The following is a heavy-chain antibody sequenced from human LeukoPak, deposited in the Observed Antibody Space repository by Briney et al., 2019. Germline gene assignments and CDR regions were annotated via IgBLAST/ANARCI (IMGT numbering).Heavy chain of an antibody. J-gene: IGHJ4*02. CDR2: IHHSGTA. CDR3: ARPRDGSGRNYFDF. CDR1: GYSISSGYF. D-gene: IGHD3-10*01. Sequence: SETLSLTCTVSGYSISSGYFWGWIRQPPGKGLEWIGSIHHSGTAYYNPSLKSRVTMSVDTTNNQFSLKLSSVTAADTAVYYCARPRDGSGRNYFDFWGQGTLVTVSS. V-gene: IGHV4-38-2*02.